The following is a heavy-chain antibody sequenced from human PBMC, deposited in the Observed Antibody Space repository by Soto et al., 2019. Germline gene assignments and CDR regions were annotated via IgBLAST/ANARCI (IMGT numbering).Heavy chain of an antibody. CDR3: VKDSTVSGVRQGLDF. CDR1: GFTFDDYA. D-gene: IGHD6-19*01. CDR2: IIWNSAYI. Sequence: PGGSLRLSCAVSGFTFDDYAMHWVRQAPGKGLEWVAGIIWNSAYIVYADSVKGRFTISRDNAKNSLHLQVDSLRAEDTALYYCVKDSTVSGVRQGLDFWGRGTLLTAPQ. J-gene: IGHJ4*02. V-gene: IGHV3-9*01.